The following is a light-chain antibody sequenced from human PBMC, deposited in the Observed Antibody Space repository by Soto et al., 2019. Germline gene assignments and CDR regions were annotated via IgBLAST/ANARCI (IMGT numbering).Light chain of an antibody. J-gene: IGLJ2*01. V-gene: IGLV1-47*01. Sequence: QSVLTQPTSASGTPGQRVTISCSGSSSNIGNNYVHWYQQLPGTAPKLLIYRNNQLPSGVPDRVSGAKSVTSASLAISGLRSEDEADYYCAAWDDSLSCVVFGGGTKLTVL. CDR3: AAWDDSLSCVV. CDR2: RNN. CDR1: SSNIGNNY.